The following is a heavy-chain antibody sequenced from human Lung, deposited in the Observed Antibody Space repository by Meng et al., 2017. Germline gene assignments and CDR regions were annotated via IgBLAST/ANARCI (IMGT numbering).Heavy chain of an antibody. V-gene: IGHV4-34*01. CDR2: INHSGST. D-gene: IGHD4-11*01. Sequence: QVQLQQGCAGLLKPSETLSLTCVVSGGSFSDYYWSWIRQPPGKGLEWIGDINHSGSTNYNPSLENRATISVDTSQNNLSLKLSSVTAADSAVYYCARGPTTMAHDFDYWGQGTLVTVSS. CDR3: ARGPTTMAHDFDY. J-gene: IGHJ4*02. CDR1: GGSFSDYY.